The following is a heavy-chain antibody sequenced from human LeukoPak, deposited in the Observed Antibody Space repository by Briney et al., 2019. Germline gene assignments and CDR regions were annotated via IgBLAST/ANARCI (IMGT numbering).Heavy chain of an antibody. CDR3: ARVVTWFDP. CDR2: IKGDGSME. Sequence: PGGSLRLSCAASGFTFSSFWMTWVRQAPGKGLEWVAHIKGDGSMESYVDSVKGRFTISRDNARNSVYLQMNSLRGEVTAVYYCARVVTWFDPWGQGSLVIVSS. V-gene: IGHV3-7*04. CDR1: GFTFSSFW. J-gene: IGHJ5*02.